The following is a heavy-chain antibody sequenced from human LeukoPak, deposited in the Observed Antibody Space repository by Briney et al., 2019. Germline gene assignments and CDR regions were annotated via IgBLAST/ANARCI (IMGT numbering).Heavy chain of an antibody. J-gene: IGHJ4*02. CDR3: ARLTVATATHFDY. D-gene: IGHD4-17*01. CDR1: GFTFDDYA. V-gene: IGHV3-43D*03. CDR2: ISWDGGST. Sequence: PGGSLRLSCAASGFTFDDYAMHWVRQAPGKGLEWVSLISWDGGSTYYADSVKGRFTISRDNSKNSLYLQMNSLRAEDTALYYCARLTVATATHFDYWGQGTLVTVSS.